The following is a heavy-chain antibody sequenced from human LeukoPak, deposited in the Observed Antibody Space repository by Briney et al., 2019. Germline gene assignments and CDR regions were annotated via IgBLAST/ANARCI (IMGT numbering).Heavy chain of an antibody. V-gene: IGHV3-23*01. Sequence: GGSLRLSGAASGFTFSNYAMTWVRKAPGKGLEWVSGISGSGGSTYYADSVKGRFTISRDNSKNALYLQMNSLRAEDTAVYYCAKGGSRGQNWFDPWGQGTLVTVSS. J-gene: IGHJ5*02. CDR1: GFTFSNYA. CDR2: ISGSGGST. D-gene: IGHD5-12*01. CDR3: AKGGSRGQNWFDP.